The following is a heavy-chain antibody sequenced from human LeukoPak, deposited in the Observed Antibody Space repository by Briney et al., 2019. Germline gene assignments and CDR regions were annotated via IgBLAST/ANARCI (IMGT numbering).Heavy chain of an antibody. Sequence: APVKVSCKASGDTFSRYAISWVRQAPGQGLEWRGRIIPILGIANYAQKFQGRVTITADKSTSTAYMELSSLRSEDTAVYYCASGYSGYFNWFDPWGQGTLVTVSS. D-gene: IGHD5-12*01. CDR3: ASGYSGYFNWFDP. V-gene: IGHV1-69*04. J-gene: IGHJ5*02. CDR2: IIPILGIA. CDR1: GDTFSRYA.